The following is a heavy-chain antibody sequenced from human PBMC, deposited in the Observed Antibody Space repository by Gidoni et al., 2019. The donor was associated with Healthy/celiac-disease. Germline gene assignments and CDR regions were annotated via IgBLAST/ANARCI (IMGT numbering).Heavy chain of an antibody. CDR2: IYTSGST. D-gene: IGHD3-10*01. V-gene: IGHV4-61*02. CDR3: ARGSITFDI. Sequence: QVQLHASGPGLVKPSQTLSLTFTVPGGAISSGSYYWSWIRQPAGKGLEWIGRIYTSGSTNYNPSLKSRVTISVDTSKNQFSLKLSSVTAADTAVYYCARGSITFDIWGQGTMVTVSS. CDR1: GGAISSGSYY. J-gene: IGHJ3*02.